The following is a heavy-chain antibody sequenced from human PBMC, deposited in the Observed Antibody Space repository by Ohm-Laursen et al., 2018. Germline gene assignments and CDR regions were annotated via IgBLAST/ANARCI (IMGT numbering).Heavy chain of an antibody. CDR2: ISRSGSNI. Sequence: SLRLSCAASGFTFSDYYMSWIRQAPGKGLEWVSYISRSGSNIYYADSVKGRFTISRDNAKNSLHLQMNSLRAEDTAVYYCARDSTYQLPSYNWFDPWGQGTLVTVSS. D-gene: IGHD2-2*01. CDR3: ARDSTYQLPSYNWFDP. J-gene: IGHJ5*02. V-gene: IGHV3-11*04. CDR1: GFTFSDYY.